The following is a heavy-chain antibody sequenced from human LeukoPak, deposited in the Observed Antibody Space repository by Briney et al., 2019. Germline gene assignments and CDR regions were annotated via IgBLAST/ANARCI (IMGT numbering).Heavy chain of an antibody. CDR1: GGSFSGYY. CDR3: ARVLRGATIRYYYYGMDV. CDR2: INHSGST. D-gene: IGHD5-12*01. J-gene: IGHJ6*02. Sequence: SETLSLTCAVYGGSFSGYYWSWIRQPPGKGLEWIGEINHSGSTNYNPSLKSRVTISVDTSKNQFSLKLSSVTAADTAVYYCARVLRGATIRYYYYGMDVWGQGTTVTVSS. V-gene: IGHV4-34*01.